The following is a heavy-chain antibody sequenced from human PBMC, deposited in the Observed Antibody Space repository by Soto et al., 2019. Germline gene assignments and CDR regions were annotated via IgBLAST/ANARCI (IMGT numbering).Heavy chain of an antibody. D-gene: IGHD6-13*01. CDR2: IWYDGSNK. CDR3: ARDPFRPLYSSSWLFDY. Sequence: PGGSLRLSCAASGFTFSSYGMHWVRQAPGKGLEWVAVIWYDGSNKYYADSVKGRFTISRDNSKSTLYLQMNSLRAEDTAVYYCARDPFRPLYSSSWLFDYWGQGTLVTVSS. V-gene: IGHV3-33*01. J-gene: IGHJ4*02. CDR1: GFTFSSYG.